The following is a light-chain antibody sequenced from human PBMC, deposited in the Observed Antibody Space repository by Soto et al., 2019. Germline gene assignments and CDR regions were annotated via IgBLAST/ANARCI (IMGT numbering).Light chain of an antibody. CDR3: SSYAGSNNPVI. J-gene: IGLJ2*01. V-gene: IGLV2-8*01. Sequence: QSALTQPPSASGSPGQSVTISCTGTSSDVGGYNYVSWYQQHPGKAPKFLIFEVSRRPSGVPDRFSGSKSGNTASLTVSGLQADDGAYYYCSSYAGSNNPVIFGGGTKLTVL. CDR1: SSDVGGYNY. CDR2: EVS.